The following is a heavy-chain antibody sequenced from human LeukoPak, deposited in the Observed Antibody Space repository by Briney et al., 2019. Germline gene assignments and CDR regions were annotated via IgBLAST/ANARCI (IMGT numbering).Heavy chain of an antibody. V-gene: IGHV1-69*13. CDR3: ARGGRDARGSHQFIHFFY. J-gene: IGHJ4*02. D-gene: IGHD3-16*01. CDR1: VGTFILYA. CDR2: IIPIFGKS. Sequence: SVKVTRKCSVGTFILYAISWLRQPPAQEREWMGVIIPIFGKSNKPHKFYGRVTITPDESTSSAYMQLSSLRSEDTAVYYCARGGRDARGSHQFIHFFYWGEGTLVTVSP.